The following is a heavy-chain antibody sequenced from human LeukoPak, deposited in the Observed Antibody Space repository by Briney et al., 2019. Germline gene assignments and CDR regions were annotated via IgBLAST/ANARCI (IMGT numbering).Heavy chain of an antibody. D-gene: IGHD6-13*01. J-gene: IGHJ4*02. V-gene: IGHV1-69*06. CDR3: ARVISSSWYDAFDY. CDR1: GGIFSSYV. Sequence: SVKVSCKASGGIFSSYVITWVRQAPGQGLEWMGGIIPVFGKITSAPNFQGRVTITADKSTRTAYMELSSLRSEDTAVYYCARVISSSWYDAFDYWGQGTLVTVSS. CDR2: IIPVFGKI.